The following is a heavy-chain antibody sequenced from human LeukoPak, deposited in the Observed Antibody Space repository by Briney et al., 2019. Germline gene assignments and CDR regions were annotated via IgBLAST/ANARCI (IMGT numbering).Heavy chain of an antibody. CDR3: ARITTIGAFDI. V-gene: IGHV4-59*01. CDR1: GGFISSYY. Sequence: SETLSLTCTVSGGFISSYYWSWLRQPPGKGLEWIGYIYYSGSTNYNPSLKSRVTISVDTSKNQFSLKLSSVTAADTAVYYCARITTIGAFDIWGQGTMVTVSS. D-gene: IGHD3-3*01. CDR2: IYYSGST. J-gene: IGHJ3*02.